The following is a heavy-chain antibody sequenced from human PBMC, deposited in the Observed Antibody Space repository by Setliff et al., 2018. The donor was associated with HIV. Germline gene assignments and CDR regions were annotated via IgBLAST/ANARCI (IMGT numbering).Heavy chain of an antibody. J-gene: IGHJ6*02. CDR2: INSYNGNT. D-gene: IGHD6-13*01. Sequence: ASVKVSCKASGYTFTTYGVNWVRQAPGQGLEWMGWINSYNGNTNYAQKFQGRVTMTTDTSTTTAFMELRSLKADDTAIYYCTKEHWGSNWSGLGVWGQGTTVTVSS. CDR3: TKEHWGSNWSGLGV. V-gene: IGHV1-18*04. CDR1: GYTFTTYG.